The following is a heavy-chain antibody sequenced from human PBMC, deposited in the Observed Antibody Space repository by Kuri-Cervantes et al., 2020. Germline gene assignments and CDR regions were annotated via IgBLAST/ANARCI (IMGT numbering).Heavy chain of an antibody. CDR3: ARSRYRYCSGGSCYCFDY. Sequence: GESLKISCAASGFTFSSYAMHWVRQAPGKGLEWVAVISYDGSNKYYADSVKGRFTISRDNPKNTLYLQMNSLRAEDTAVYYCARSRYRYCSGGSCYCFDYWGQGTLVTVSS. V-gene: IGHV3-30-3*01. CDR1: GFTFSSYA. CDR2: ISYDGSNK. J-gene: IGHJ4*02. D-gene: IGHD2-15*01.